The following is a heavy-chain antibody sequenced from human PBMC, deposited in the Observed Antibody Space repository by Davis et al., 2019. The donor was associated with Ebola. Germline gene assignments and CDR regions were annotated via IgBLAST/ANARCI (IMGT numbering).Heavy chain of an antibody. CDR2: VSAYNGNT. J-gene: IGHJ4*02. Sequence: ASVKVSCKASGYTFRSSGISWVRQAPGQGLEWMGWVSAYNGNTNYVQRFQGRVTMTTDTSTSTAYMELMSLRSDDTAVYYCAKVLGIAAAGTPADYWGQGTLVTVSS. CDR1: GYTFRSSG. V-gene: IGHV1-18*04. D-gene: IGHD6-13*01. CDR3: AKVLGIAAAGTPADY.